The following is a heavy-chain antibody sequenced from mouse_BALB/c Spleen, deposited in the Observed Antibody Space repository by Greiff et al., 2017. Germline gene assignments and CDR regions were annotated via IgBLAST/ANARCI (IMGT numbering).Heavy chain of an antibody. D-gene: IGHD1-1*01. Sequence: QVQLQQSGAELVRPGVSVKISCKGSGYTFTDYAMHWVKQSHAKSLEWIGVISTYYGDASYNQKFKGKATMTVDKSSSTAYMELARLTSEDSAIYYCAGGYYGSSAWFAYWGQGTLVTVSA. J-gene: IGHJ3*01. CDR1: GYTFTDYA. V-gene: IGHV1S137*01. CDR3: AGGYYGSSAWFAY. CDR2: ISTYYGDA.